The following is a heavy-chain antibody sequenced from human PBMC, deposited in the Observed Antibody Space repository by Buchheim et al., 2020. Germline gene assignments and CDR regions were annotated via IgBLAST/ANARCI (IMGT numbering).Heavy chain of an antibody. CDR2: ISGSGGST. CDR1: GFTFSSYA. J-gene: IGHJ6*03. CDR3: ARGDCSSTSCYIYYYYYMDV. Sequence: EVQLLESGGGLVQPGGSLRLSCAASGFTFSSYAMSWVRQAPGKGLEWVSAISGSGGSTYYADSVKGRFTISRDKSKNTLYLQMNSLRAEDTAVYYCARGDCSSTSCYIYYYYYMDVWGKGTT. V-gene: IGHV3-23*01. D-gene: IGHD2-2*02.